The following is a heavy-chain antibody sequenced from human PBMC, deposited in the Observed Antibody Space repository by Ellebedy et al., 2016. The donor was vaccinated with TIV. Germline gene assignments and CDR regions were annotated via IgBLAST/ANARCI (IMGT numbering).Heavy chain of an antibody. Sequence: PGGSLRLSCAASGFGFTFSTYGLSWVRQARGKGLEWVSGISKVDGHTYYADSVKGRFTISRDNSKNTVYLQMNSLGAEDTALYFCTKDDSWPNDAFDIWGLGTMVTVAS. J-gene: IGHJ3*02. CDR2: ISKVDGHT. D-gene: IGHD4-11*01. V-gene: IGHV3-23*01. CDR1: GFGFTFSTYG. CDR3: TKDDSWPNDAFDI.